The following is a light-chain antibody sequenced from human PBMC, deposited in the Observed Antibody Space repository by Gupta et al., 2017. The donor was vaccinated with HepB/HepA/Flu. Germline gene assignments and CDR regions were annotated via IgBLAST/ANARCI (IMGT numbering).Light chain of an antibody. V-gene: IGKV4-1*01. CDR2: WAS. Sequence: DIVMTQSPHSLAVSLGERAAINCKSSQSVLYNSNNKNYLAWYQQKPGQPPKLLIYWASTRESGVPDRFSGSGSGTDFTLTISSLQAEDVAVYYCQQDDSLPPTFGGGTKLE. J-gene: IGKJ4*01. CDR1: QSVLYNSNNKNY. CDR3: QQDDSLPPT.